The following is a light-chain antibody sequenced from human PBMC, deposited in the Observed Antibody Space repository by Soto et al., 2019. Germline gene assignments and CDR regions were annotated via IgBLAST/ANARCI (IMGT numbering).Light chain of an antibody. J-gene: IGKJ5*01. CDR1: QSVASTY. CDR3: QQHAGSPT. CDR2: GAS. Sequence: EIVLTQSPGTLSLSPGERATLSCWASQSVASTYLGWYQQKPGQAPRLLIYGASSRATGIPDRFSGSGSGTDFTLTISRLEPEDFALYHCQQHAGSPTFGQGTRLEIK. V-gene: IGKV3-20*01.